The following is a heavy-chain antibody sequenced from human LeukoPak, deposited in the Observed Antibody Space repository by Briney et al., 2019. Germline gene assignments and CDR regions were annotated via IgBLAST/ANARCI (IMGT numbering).Heavy chain of an antibody. V-gene: IGHV4-59*01. CDR1: GGSISSYY. CDR2: IYYSGST. D-gene: IGHD3-10*01. J-gene: IGHJ4*02. Sequence: SETLSPTCTVSGGSISSYYWSWIRQPPGKGLEWIGYIYYSGSTNYNPSLKSRVTISVDTSKNQFSLKLSSVTAADTAVYYCARGEYYFDYWGQGTLVTVSS. CDR3: ARGEYYFDY.